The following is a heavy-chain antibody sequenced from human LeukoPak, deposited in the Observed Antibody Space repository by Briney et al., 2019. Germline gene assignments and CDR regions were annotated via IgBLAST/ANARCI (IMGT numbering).Heavy chain of an antibody. CDR1: GFTFSSYS. J-gene: IGHJ4*02. CDR3: ARDLYGDYVVDY. V-gene: IGHV3-48*01. D-gene: IGHD4-17*01. CDR2: ISSTSSTI. Sequence: GGSLRLSCAASGFTFSSYSMNWVRQAPGRGLEWVSYISSTSSTIYYADSVKGRFTTSRDIAKNSLYLQMNSLRAEDTAVYYCARDLYGDYVVDYWGQGTLVTVSS.